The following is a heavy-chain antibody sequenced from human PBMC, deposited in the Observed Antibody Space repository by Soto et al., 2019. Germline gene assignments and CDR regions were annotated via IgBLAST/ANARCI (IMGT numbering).Heavy chain of an antibody. D-gene: IGHD2-15*01. J-gene: IGHJ6*02. CDR3: ARHIVVGVAATTKGGNDYYGMDV. V-gene: IGHV4-34*01. CDR1: GGSFSGYY. Sequence: SETLSLTCAVYGGSFSGYYWSWIRQPPGKGLEWIGEINHSGSTNYNPSLKSRVTISVDTSKNQFSLKLSSVTAADTAVYYCARHIVVGVAATTKGGNDYYGMDVWGQGTTVTVSS. CDR2: INHSGST.